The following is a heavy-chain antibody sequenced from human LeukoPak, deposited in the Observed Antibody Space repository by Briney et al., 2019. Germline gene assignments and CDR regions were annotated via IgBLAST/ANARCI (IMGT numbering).Heavy chain of an antibody. D-gene: IGHD2-2*01. V-gene: IGHV4-39*01. CDR2: IYYSGST. Sequence: PSETLSLTCTVSGGSISSSSYYWGWIRQPPGKGLEWIGSIYYSGSTYYSPSLKSRVTISVDTSKNQFSLKLSSVTAADTAVYYCARPVGSPYCSSTSCCNWFDPWGQGTLVTVSS. CDR1: GGSISSSSYY. J-gene: IGHJ5*02. CDR3: ARPVGSPYCSSTSCCNWFDP.